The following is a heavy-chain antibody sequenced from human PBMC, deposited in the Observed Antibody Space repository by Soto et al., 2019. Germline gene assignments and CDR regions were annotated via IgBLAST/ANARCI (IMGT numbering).Heavy chain of an antibody. CDR3: ARSYSSSYYFDY. J-gene: IGHJ4*02. D-gene: IGHD6-6*01. CDR2: IYYSGST. Sequence: QVQLQESGPGLMKPSQTLSLTCTVSGGSISSGGYYWSWIRQHPGKGLEWIGYIYYSGSTYYNPSLKSRVTISVDTSKNQFSLKLSSVTAADTAVYYCARSYSSSYYFDYWGQGTLVTVSS. CDR1: GGSISSGGYY. V-gene: IGHV4-31*03.